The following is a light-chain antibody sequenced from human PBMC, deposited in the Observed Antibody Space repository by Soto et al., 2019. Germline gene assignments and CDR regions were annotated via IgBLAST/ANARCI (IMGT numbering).Light chain of an antibody. J-gene: IGLJ1*01. CDR3: CSYAGSSTLYV. CDR1: SSDVGNYDL. Sequence: QSVLTQPASVSGSPGQSITISCTGTSSDVGNYDLVSWYQRHPGKAPKLMIFEATKRPSGVSDRFSGSKSGNTASLTVSGLQAEDEADYYCCSYAGSSTLYVFGTGTKLTVL. V-gene: IGLV2-23*01. CDR2: EAT.